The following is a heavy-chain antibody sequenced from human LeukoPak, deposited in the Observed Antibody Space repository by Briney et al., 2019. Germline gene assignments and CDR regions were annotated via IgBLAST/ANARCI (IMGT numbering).Heavy chain of an antibody. CDR3: ATGPPFDI. Sequence: GALRLSCAASGFTFSSYSMNWVRQAPGKGLEWVSSISSSSSYIYYAGSVKGRFTISRDNAKNSLYLQMNSLRAEDTAVYYCATGPPFDIWGQGTMVTVSS. J-gene: IGHJ3*02. V-gene: IGHV3-21*01. CDR1: GFTFSSYS. CDR2: ISSSSSYI.